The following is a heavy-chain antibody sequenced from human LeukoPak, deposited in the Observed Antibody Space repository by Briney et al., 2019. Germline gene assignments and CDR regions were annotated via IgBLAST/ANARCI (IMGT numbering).Heavy chain of an antibody. V-gene: IGHV3-74*03. J-gene: IGHJ4*02. CDR3: ARDQSQAGPTTVDY. Sequence: GGSLRLSCVASGFTFSNSWMHWVRHVPGKGLLWVSRINIDGTNTKYADSVKGRSTISRDNAKNTLYLQMNTLRAEDTAVYYCARDQSQAGPTTVDYWGQGTLVTISS. CDR1: GFTFSNSW. D-gene: IGHD1-14*01. CDR2: INIDGTNT.